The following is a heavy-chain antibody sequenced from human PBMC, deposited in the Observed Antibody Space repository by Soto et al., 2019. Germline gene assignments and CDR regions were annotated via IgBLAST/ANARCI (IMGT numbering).Heavy chain of an antibody. CDR3: ARYDFWSGYYIFDY. J-gene: IGHJ4*02. V-gene: IGHV1-18*01. CDR1: GYTFTSYG. CDR2: ISAYNGNT. D-gene: IGHD3-3*01. Sequence: ASVKVSCKASGYTFTSYGISWVRQAPGQGREWMGWISAYNGNTNYAQKLQGRVTMTTDTSTSTAYMELRSLRSDDTAVDYCARYDFWSGYYIFDYWGQGTLVTVSS.